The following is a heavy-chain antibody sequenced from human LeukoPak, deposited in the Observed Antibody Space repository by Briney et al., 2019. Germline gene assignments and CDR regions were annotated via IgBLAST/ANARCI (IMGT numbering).Heavy chain of an antibody. CDR2: INPNSGGT. J-gene: IGHJ4*02. CDR3: ARERGWLLGAGYYFDY. Sequence: GASVKVSCKASGYTFTGYYMHWVRQAPGQGLEWMGWINPNSGGTNYAQKFQGRVTMTRDTSISTAYMELSRLRSDDTAVYYCARERGWLLGAGYYFDYWGQGTLVTVSS. V-gene: IGHV1-2*02. CDR1: GYTFTGYY. D-gene: IGHD3-16*01.